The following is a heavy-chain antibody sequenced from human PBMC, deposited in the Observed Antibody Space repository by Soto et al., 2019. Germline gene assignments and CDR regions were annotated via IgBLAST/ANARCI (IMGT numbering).Heavy chain of an antibody. CDR3: ARDIPPDGMDV. Sequence: QVQLVQSGAEVKKPVASVKVSCKALGNTFTSYYIHWVRQAPGQGLEWMGIINPSGSYTSYAQKFEGRVTMTRDTSTSTVYMGLSSLRSEDTAVYYCARDIPPDGMDVWGQGTTVTVSS. V-gene: IGHV1-46*01. CDR2: INPSGSYT. J-gene: IGHJ6*02. CDR1: GNTFTSYY.